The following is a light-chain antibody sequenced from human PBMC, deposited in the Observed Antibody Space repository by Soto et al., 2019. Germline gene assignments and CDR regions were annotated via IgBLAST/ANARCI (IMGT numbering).Light chain of an antibody. V-gene: IGKV3-20*01. Sequence: ENVLTQSPGTLSLSPGERATLSCRASQSVTNNFFAWYQQRPGQAPRLLIYGISNRATGIPDRFSGSGSGTDFSLTISRLEPEDFAVYYCQQYGSSPWTFGQGTKVEIK. CDR2: GIS. J-gene: IGKJ1*01. CDR3: QQYGSSPWT. CDR1: QSVTNNF.